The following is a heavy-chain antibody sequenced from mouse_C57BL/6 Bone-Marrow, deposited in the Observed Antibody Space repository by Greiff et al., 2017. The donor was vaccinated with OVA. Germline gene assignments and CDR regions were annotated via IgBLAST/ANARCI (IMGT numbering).Heavy chain of an antibody. D-gene: IGHD2-4*01. CDR1: GFNIKDDY. CDR3: TTGDYPFYYYAMDY. J-gene: IGHJ4*01. Sequence: VQLQQSGAELVRPGASVKLSCTASGFNIKDDYMHWVKQRPEQGLEWIGWIDPENGDTEYASKFKGKATITADTSSNTAYLQLSSLTSEDTAVYYCTTGDYPFYYYAMDYWGQGTSVTVSS. V-gene: IGHV14-4*01. CDR2: IDPENGDT.